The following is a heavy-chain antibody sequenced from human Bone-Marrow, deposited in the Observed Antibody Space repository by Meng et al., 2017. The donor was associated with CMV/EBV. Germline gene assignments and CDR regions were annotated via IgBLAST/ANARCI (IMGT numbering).Heavy chain of an antibody. CDR3: ARDPSTGYFDY. Sequence: EVQRVESGGRLIQPGGSLRLSCAASGFSFSNYWMHWVRQVPGKGLVWVSRIDTHGTTINYADSVKGRFTISRDNTKNTLYLQMNSLRAEDTAVYYCARDPSTGYFDYWGQGTLVTVSS. D-gene: IGHD6-19*01. V-gene: IGHV3-74*01. CDR2: IDTHGTTI. J-gene: IGHJ4*02. CDR1: GFSFSNYW.